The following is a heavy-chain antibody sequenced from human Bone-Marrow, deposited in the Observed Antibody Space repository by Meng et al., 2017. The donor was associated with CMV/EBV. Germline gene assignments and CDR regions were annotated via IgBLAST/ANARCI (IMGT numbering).Heavy chain of an antibody. CDR2: ISGSGSTI. V-gene: IGHV3-11*01. CDR1: GFIFSHYY. D-gene: IGHD3-22*01. Sequence: GGSLRLSCAASGFIFSHYYMTWIRQAPGKGLEWVSHISGSGSTIYYADSVKGRFTISRDNAKKSLYLQMNSLRAEDTAVYYCTRAGYYDSSGTSVDYWGQRTLVTVSS. J-gene: IGHJ4*02. CDR3: TRAGYYDSSGTSVDY.